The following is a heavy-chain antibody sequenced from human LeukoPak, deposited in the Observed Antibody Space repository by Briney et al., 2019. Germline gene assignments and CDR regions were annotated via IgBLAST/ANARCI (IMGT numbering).Heavy chain of an antibody. J-gene: IGHJ4*02. V-gene: IGHV3-48*04. D-gene: IGHD3/OR15-3a*01. CDR2: ISGSGSII. CDR1: GFTFSSYA. CDR3: ARVDVLAWYYFDY. Sequence: AGGSLRLSCAASGFTFSSYAMSWVRQAPGKGLEWVSYISGSGSIIYYADSVKGRFTISRDNAKNSLYLQMNSLRAEDTAVYYCARVDVLAWYYFDYWGQGTLVTVSS.